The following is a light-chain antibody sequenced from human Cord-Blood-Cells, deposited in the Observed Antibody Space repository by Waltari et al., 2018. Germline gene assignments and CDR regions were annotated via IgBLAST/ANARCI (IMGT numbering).Light chain of an antibody. Sequence: QSALTQPPSASGSPGQSVTISCTGTSSDVGGYNYVSWYQQHPGKAPKLMIYEVSTRPSGVPYRFSGSKSGNTASLTVSGLQAEDEADYYCSSYAGSNNYVFGTGTKVTVL. CDR3: SSYAGSNNYV. CDR1: SSDVGGYNY. V-gene: IGLV2-8*01. CDR2: EVS. J-gene: IGLJ1*01.